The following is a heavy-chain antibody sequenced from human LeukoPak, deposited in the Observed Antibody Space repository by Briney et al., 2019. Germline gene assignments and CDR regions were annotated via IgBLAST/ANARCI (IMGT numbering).Heavy chain of an antibody. CDR1: GFTFSSYS. J-gene: IGHJ4*02. D-gene: IGHD6-13*01. Sequence: PGGSLRLSCAASGFTFSSYSMNWVRQAPGKGLEWVSSISSSSSYIYYADSVKGRFTISRDNAKNSLYLQMNSLRAEDTAVYYCARDASLGRISGSWADYWGQGTLVTVSS. V-gene: IGHV3-21*01. CDR2: ISSSSSYI. CDR3: ARDASLGRISGSWADY.